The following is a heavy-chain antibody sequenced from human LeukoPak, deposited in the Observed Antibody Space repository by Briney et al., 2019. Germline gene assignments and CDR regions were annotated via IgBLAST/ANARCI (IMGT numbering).Heavy chain of an antibody. CDR3: ARRGRYLDAFDI. Sequence: SETLSLTCAVYGGSFSGYYWSWIRQPPGKGLEWIGEINHSGSTNYNPSLKSRVTISVDTSKNQFSLKLSSVTAADTAVYYCARRGRYLDAFDIWGQGTMVTVSS. CDR2: INHSGST. V-gene: IGHV4-34*01. J-gene: IGHJ3*02. D-gene: IGHD1-1*01. CDR1: GGSFSGYY.